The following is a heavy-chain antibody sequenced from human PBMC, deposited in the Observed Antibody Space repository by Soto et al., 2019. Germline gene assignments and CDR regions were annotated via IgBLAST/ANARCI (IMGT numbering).Heavy chain of an antibody. CDR3: ARDPWQLYYDFWSGSAVGYYYYGMDV. CDR2: ISAYNGNT. D-gene: IGHD3-3*01. CDR1: GYTFTSYG. V-gene: IGHV1-18*01. J-gene: IGHJ6*02. Sequence: GASVKVSCKASGYTFTSYGISWVRQAPGQGLEWVGWISAYNGNTNYAQKLQGRVTMTTDTSTSTAYMELRSLRSDDTAVYYCARDPWQLYYDFWSGSAVGYYYYGMDVWGQGTTVTVSS.